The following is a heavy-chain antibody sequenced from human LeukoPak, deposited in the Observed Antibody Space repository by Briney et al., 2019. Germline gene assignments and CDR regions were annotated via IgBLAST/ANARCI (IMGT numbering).Heavy chain of an antibody. D-gene: IGHD2-15*01. CDR2: ISAGGHNT. V-gene: IGHV3-23*01. J-gene: IGHJ4*02. CDR3: ANQPERCCSGGSCLPSTG. Sequence: GGSLRLSCDASGFSFSDYAMHWVRQAPGKGLEWVSGISAGGHNTYYADSVKGRFTISRDNSKNTLFVQMNSLSSDDTAVYYCANQPERCCSGGSCLPSTGWGQGTLVTVSS. CDR1: GFSFSDYA.